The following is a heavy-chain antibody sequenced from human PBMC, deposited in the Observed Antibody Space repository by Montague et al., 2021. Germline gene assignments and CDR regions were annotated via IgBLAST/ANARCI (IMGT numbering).Heavy chain of an antibody. Sequence: SETLSLTCAVSGGSFSAYYWDWIRQPPGKGLEWIGEIHHSGITYYNPSLNSRLTISPDTSKNQFSLKLNSVTAADTAVYFCARRSRLQSPVGYWGQGTLVTVSS. CDR3: ARRSRLQSPVGY. J-gene: IGHJ4*02. V-gene: IGHV4-34*01. CDR2: IHHSGIT. CDR1: GGSFSAYY.